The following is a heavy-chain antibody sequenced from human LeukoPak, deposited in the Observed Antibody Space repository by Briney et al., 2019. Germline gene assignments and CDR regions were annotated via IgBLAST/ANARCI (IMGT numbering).Heavy chain of an antibody. CDR1: GFTFSSYA. Sequence: PGGSLRLSCAASGFTFSSYAMSWVRQAPGKGLEWVSAISGSGGSTYYADSVKGRFTISRDNSKNTLYLQMNSLRAEDTAVYYCARAERSGYYSLYNWFDPWGQGTLVTVSS. V-gene: IGHV3-23*01. CDR3: ARAERSGYYSLYNWFDP. CDR2: ISGSGGST. D-gene: IGHD3-22*01. J-gene: IGHJ5*02.